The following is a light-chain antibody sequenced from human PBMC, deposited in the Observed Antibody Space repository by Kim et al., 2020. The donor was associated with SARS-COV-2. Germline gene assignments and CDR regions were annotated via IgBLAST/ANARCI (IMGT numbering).Light chain of an antibody. CDR2: GAS. V-gene: IGKV3D-15*01. CDR1: QRVSTN. J-gene: IGKJ4*01. CDR3: QQYNNWPPLT. Sequence: ETVMTQSPASLSVSPGERATLSCRASQRVSTNLAWYQQKPGQAPRLLIYGASTRATGIPARFSGSGSGTEFTLTINSLQSEDFALYYCQQYNNWPPLTFGGGTKVDIK.